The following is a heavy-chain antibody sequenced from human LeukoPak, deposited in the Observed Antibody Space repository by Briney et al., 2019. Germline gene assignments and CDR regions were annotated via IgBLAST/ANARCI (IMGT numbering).Heavy chain of an antibody. CDR1: GGTFSSYA. V-gene: IGHV1-69*06. Sequence: SVKVSRKASGGTFSSYAISWVRQAPGQGLEWMGGIIPIFGTANYAQKFQGRVTITADKSTSTAYMELSSLRSEDTAVYYCARGGVPDMIVTDWWFDPWGQGTLVTVSS. D-gene: IGHD3-22*01. CDR3: ARGGVPDMIVTDWWFDP. CDR2: IIPIFGTA. J-gene: IGHJ5*02.